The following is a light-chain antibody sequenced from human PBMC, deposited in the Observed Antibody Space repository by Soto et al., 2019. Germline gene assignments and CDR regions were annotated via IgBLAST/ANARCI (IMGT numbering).Light chain of an antibody. CDR1: QSISSW. V-gene: IGKV1-5*01. Sequence: DIQMTQSPSTLSASLGDRVTITCRASQSISSWLAWYQQKPGKAPKLLIYDASSLESGVPSRFSGSGYGTEFNLTISSLQTDDFATYYCQHYNSYSEAFGQGTKVDIK. CDR2: DAS. CDR3: QHYNSYSEA. J-gene: IGKJ1*01.